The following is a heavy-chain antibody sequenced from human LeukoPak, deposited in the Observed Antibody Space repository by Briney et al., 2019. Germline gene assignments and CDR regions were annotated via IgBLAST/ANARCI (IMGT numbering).Heavy chain of an antibody. J-gene: IGHJ6*03. CDR3: TRGLLHPLYYDILTGYPDYYYYMDV. CDR1: GFTFGNYA. V-gene: IGHV3-49*04. D-gene: IGHD3-9*01. Sequence: GGSLRLSCTASGFTFGNYAMSWVRQAPGKGLEWVGFIRSKAYGGTTEYAASVKGRFTISRDDSKSIAYLQMNSLKTEDTAVYYCTRGLLHPLYYDILTGYPDYYYYMDVWGKGTTVTVSS. CDR2: IRSKAYGGTT.